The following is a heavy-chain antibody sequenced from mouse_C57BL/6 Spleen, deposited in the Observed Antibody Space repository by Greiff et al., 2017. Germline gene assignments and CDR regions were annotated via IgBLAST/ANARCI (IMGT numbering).Heavy chain of an antibody. CDR3: AKGAITRGAWFAY. Sequence: EVQLQQSGPGMVKPSQSLSLTCTVTGYSITSGYDWHWIRHFPGNKLEWMGYISYSGSTNSNPSLKSRISITHDPSKNHFFLKLNSVTTEDTATYYCAKGAITRGAWFAYWGQGTLVTVSA. CDR2: ISYSGST. V-gene: IGHV3-1*01. J-gene: IGHJ3*01. CDR1: GYSITSGYD. D-gene: IGHD2-4*01.